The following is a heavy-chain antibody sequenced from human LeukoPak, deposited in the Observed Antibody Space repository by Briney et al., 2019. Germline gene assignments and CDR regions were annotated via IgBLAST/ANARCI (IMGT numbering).Heavy chain of an antibody. CDR1: GGSISSYY. Sequence: SSETLSLTCTVSGGSISSYYWSWIRQPPGKGLEWIGYIYYSGSTNYNPSLKSRVTISVDTSKNQFSLKLSSVTAADTAVYYCARDQGAYYKLWGQGTLVTVSS. V-gene: IGHV4-59*01. CDR2: IYYSGST. D-gene: IGHD3-10*01. J-gene: IGHJ4*02. CDR3: ARDQGAYYKL.